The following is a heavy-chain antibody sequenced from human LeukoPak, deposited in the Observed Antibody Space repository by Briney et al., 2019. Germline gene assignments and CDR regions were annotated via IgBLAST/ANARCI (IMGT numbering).Heavy chain of an antibody. Sequence: GESLKISCKGSGYSFSSYWIAWVRQMPGKGLEWMGVIYPRDSRTTYSPSFQDQVTISADKSISTAYLQWTSLKASDTAMYYCARLFQDGISDYYGSGSYIPFDYWGQGTLVTVSS. J-gene: IGHJ4*02. CDR3: ARLFQDGISDYYGSGSYIPFDY. CDR2: IYPRDSRT. D-gene: IGHD3-10*01. CDR1: GYSFSSYW. V-gene: IGHV5-51*01.